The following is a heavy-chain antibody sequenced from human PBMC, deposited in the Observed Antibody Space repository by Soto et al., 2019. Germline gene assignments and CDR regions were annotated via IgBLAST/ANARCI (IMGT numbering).Heavy chain of an antibody. CDR1: GFTFSSYG. CDR2: ISYDGSNK. CDR3: AKIPGAYSSSWYVY. J-gene: IGHJ4*02. V-gene: IGHV3-30*18. Sequence: QVQLVESGGGVVQPGRSLRLSCAASGFTFSSYGMHWVRQAPGKGLEWVAVISYDGSNKYYADSVKGRFTISRDNSKNTLYLQMNSLRAEDTAVYYCAKIPGAYSSSWYVYWGQGTLVTVSS. D-gene: IGHD6-13*01.